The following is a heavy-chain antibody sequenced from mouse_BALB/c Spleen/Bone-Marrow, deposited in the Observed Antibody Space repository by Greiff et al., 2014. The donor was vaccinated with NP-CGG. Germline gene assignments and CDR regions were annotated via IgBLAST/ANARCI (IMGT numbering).Heavy chain of an antibody. CDR3: ASYDYGYYFDY. D-gene: IGHD2-4*01. V-gene: IGHV14-3*02. CDR2: IDPANGNT. J-gene: IGHJ2*01. CDR1: GFNIEDTY. Sequence: EVMLVESGAGLVKPGASVKLSCTASGFNIEDTYMHWVKQRPEQGLEWIGRIDPANGNTKYDPKFQGKATITADTSSNTAYLQLSSLTSEDTAVYYCASYDYGYYFDYWGQGTTLTVSS.